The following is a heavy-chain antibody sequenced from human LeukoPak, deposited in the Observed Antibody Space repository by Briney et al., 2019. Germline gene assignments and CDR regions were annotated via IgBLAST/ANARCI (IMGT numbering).Heavy chain of an antibody. CDR3: ARPSRLYGGNSYFDY. V-gene: IGHV5-51*01. CDR2: IYPGDSDT. D-gene: IGHD4-23*01. J-gene: IGHJ4*02. CDR1: GYSFTSYW. Sequence: GESLKISCKGSGYSFTSYWIGWVRQMPGKGLEWMGIIYPGDSDTRYSPSFQGQVTISADKSISTAHLQWSSLKASDTAMYYCARPSRLYGGNSYFDYWGQGTLVTVSS.